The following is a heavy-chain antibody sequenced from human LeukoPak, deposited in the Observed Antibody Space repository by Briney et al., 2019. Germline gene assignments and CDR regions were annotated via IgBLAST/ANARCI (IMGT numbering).Heavy chain of an antibody. V-gene: IGHV3-48*03. CDR3: ATANYYDSSGYRGYAFDI. D-gene: IGHD3-22*01. CDR1: GFTFSSYD. CDR2: ISSSGSTI. Sequence: GGSLRLSCAASGFTFSSYDMNWVRQAPGKGLEWVSYISSSGSTIYYADSVKGRFTISRDNAKNSLYLQMNSLRAEDTAVYYCATANYYDSSGYRGYAFDIRGQGTMVTASS. J-gene: IGHJ3*02.